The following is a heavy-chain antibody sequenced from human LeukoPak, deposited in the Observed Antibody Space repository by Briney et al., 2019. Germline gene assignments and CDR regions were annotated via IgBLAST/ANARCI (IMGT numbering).Heavy chain of an antibody. CDR2: INTNTGNP. D-gene: IGHD5-18*01. CDR3: ASRTAMVTGYYYYYYMDV. J-gene: IGHJ6*03. CDR1: GYTLTSYA. Sequence: ASVKVSCKASGYTLTSYAMNWVRQAPGQGLEWMGWINTNTGNPTYAQGFTGRFVFSLDTSVSTAYLQISSLKAEDTAVYYCASRTAMVTGYYYYYYMDVWGKGTTVTVSS. V-gene: IGHV7-4-1*02.